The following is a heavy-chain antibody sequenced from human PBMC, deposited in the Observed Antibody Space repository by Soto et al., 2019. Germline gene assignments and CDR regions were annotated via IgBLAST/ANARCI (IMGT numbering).Heavy chain of an antibody. J-gene: IGHJ4*02. D-gene: IGHD5-12*01. Sequence: QVQLVQSGAEVKKPGASVKVSCKASGYTFTSYYMHWVRQAPGQGLEWMGIINPSGGSTSYAQKFQGRVTMTRDTSTSTVYMELSSLRSEDTAVYYCARDGGEWLQLRSVNYWGQGTLVTVSS. CDR1: GYTFTSYY. V-gene: IGHV1-46*01. CDR3: ARDGGEWLQLRSVNY. CDR2: INPSGGST.